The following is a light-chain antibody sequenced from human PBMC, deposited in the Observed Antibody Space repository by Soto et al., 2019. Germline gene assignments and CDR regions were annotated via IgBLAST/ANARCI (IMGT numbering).Light chain of an antibody. CDR1: QDIRND. Sequence: AIQMTQSPSSLSASVGDRVIITCRASQDIRNDLGWYQQKPGEAPKLLIYSASSLHSGVPSRFSGRLSGTDFTPTISSLQPEDSATYYCLQDYGYPRTFGQGTKVDIK. V-gene: IGKV1-6*01. J-gene: IGKJ1*01. CDR2: SAS. CDR3: LQDYGYPRT.